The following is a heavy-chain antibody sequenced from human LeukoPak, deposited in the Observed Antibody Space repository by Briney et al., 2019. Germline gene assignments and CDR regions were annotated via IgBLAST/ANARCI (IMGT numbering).Heavy chain of an antibody. CDR2: ISYDGSNK. J-gene: IGHJ6*02. D-gene: IGHD3-16*02. CDR3: ARDYRTVVDTDYSYYGLDV. V-gene: IGHV3-30-3*01. CDR1: GFTFSSYA. Sequence: GGSLRLSCAASGFTFSSYAMHWVRQAPGKGLEWVAVISYDGSNKYYADSVKGRFTISRDNAKNSLYLQMNSLRAEDTAVYYCARDYRTVVDTDYSYYGLDVWGQGTTVTVSS.